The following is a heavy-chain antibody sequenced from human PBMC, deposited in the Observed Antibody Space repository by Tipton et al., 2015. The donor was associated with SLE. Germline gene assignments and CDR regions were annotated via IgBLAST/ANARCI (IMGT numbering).Heavy chain of an antibody. CDR2: IYTSGST. J-gene: IGHJ2*01. V-gene: IGHV4-61*09. CDR1: GGSISSGSYY. CDR3: ARDYYYDL. Sequence: TLSLTCTVSGGSISSGSYYWSWIRQPAGKGLEWIGYIYTSGSTNYNPSLKSRVTISVDTSKNQFSLKLSSVTAADTAVYYCARDYYYDLWGRGTLVTVSS.